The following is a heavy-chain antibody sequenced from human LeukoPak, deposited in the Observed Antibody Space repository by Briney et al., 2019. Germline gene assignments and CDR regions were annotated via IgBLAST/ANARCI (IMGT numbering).Heavy chain of an antibody. CDR2: ISYDGSNK. CDR1: GFTFSTYA. J-gene: IGHJ6*02. CDR3: ARYYYGLDV. V-gene: IGHV3-30*04. Sequence: GGSLRLSCAASGFTFSTYAMHWVRQAPGKGLEWVAVISYDGSNKYYADSVKGRFTISRDNSKNTLYLQMNSLRAEDTAVNYCARYYYGLDVWGQGTTVTVSS.